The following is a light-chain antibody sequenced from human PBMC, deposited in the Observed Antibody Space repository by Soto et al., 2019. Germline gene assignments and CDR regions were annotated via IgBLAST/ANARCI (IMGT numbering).Light chain of an antibody. CDR3: QQRNNWPLT. CDR2: DAS. V-gene: IGKV3-11*01. Sequence: EIVLTQSPATLSLSPGERATLSRRASQSVSSYLAWYQQKPGQAPRLLIYDASNRATGIPARFSGSGSGTDFTLTISSLEPEDCAVYYCQQRNNWPLTFGGGTKVDIK. J-gene: IGKJ4*01. CDR1: QSVSSY.